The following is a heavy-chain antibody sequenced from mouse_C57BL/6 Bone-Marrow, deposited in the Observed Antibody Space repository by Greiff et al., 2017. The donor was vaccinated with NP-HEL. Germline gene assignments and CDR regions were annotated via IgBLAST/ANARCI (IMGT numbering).Heavy chain of an antibody. J-gene: IGHJ4*01. CDR3: ARGLWFLYYYAMDY. Sequence: QVQLQQPGAELVKPGASVKMSCKASGYTFTSYWITWVKQRPGQGLEWIGDIYPGSGSTNYNEKFKSKATLTVDKSSSTAYMQLSSLTSEDSAVYYCARGLWFLYYYAMDYWGQGTSVTVSS. V-gene: IGHV1-55*01. CDR1: GYTFTSYW. D-gene: IGHD2-2*01. CDR2: IYPGSGST.